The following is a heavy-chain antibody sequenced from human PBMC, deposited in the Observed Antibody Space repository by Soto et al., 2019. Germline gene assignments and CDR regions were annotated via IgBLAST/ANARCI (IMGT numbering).Heavy chain of an antibody. CDR3: AREGVPAAIASHNWFGP. J-gene: IGHJ5*02. D-gene: IGHD2-2*02. Sequence: ASVKVSCKASGGTFSSYAISWVRQAPVQGLEWMGGIIPIFGTANYAQKFQGRVTITADESTSRAYMELSSLRSEDTAVYYCAREGVPAAIASHNWFGPWGQGHLVTVCS. CDR1: GGTFSSYA. V-gene: IGHV1-69*13. CDR2: IIPIFGTA.